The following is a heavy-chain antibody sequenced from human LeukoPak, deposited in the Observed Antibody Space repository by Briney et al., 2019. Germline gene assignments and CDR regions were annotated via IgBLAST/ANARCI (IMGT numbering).Heavy chain of an antibody. D-gene: IGHD6-25*01. J-gene: IGHJ4*02. CDR1: GFSFSASW. CDR3: ARDSGYGTYDD. CDR2: IKEDGSVT. Sequence: PGGSLRLSCAAASGFSFSASWMKWVRQAPGKGLEWVASIKEDGSVTRYVDSVKGRFTISRDNAKNPLFLRMNGLRAEDTAVYYCARDSGYGTYDDWGQGTLVTVSS. V-gene: IGHV3-7*01.